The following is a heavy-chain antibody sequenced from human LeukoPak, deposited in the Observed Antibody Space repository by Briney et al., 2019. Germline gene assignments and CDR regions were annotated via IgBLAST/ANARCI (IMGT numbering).Heavy chain of an antibody. CDR2: ISWNSGSI. Sequence: GGSLRLSCAASGVTFDDYAMHWVRQAPGKGLEWVSGISWNSGSIGYADSVKGRFTISRDYAKNSLYLQMNSLRAEDTALYYCAKDRRQKSSVVDYWGQGTLVTVSS. V-gene: IGHV3-9*01. D-gene: IGHD3-22*01. CDR3: AKDRRQKSSVVDY. J-gene: IGHJ4*02. CDR1: GVTFDDYA.